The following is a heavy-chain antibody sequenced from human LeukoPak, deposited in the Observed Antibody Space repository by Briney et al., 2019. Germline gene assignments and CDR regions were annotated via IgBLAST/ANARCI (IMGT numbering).Heavy chain of an antibody. J-gene: IGHJ4*02. D-gene: IGHD4-17*01. CDR1: GFTFSRYW. CDR2: IKQDGSEK. CDR3: AKMDHYGDYFDY. Sequence: GGSLRLSCAASGFTFSRYWMSWVRQAPGKGLEWVANIKQDGSEKYYVDSVKGRFTFSRDNAKNSLYLQMKSLRAEDTGVYYCAKMDHYGDYFDYWGQGTLVTVSS. V-gene: IGHV3-7*01.